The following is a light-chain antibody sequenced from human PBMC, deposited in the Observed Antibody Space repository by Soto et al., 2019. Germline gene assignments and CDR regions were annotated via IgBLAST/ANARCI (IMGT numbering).Light chain of an antibody. CDR3: QQANRLPPT. CDR1: QDISSW. CDR2: GAS. V-gene: IGKV1-12*01. J-gene: IGKJ4*01. Sequence: DIQMTQSPSSVSASVGDRVTITCRASQDISSWLAWYQQKPGKAPNLLIYGASSLRSGVPSRFSGSGSGTDFTLTIGSLQPEDFATYYCQQANRLPPTFGGGTKVEIK.